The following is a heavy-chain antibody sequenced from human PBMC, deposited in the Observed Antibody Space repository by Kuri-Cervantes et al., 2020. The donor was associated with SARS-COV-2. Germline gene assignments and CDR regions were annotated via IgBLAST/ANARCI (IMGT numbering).Heavy chain of an antibody. Sequence: ASVKVSCKASGYTFTSYGISWVRQAPGQGLEWMGWISAYNGNTNYAQKLQGRVTMTTDTSTSIAYMELRSLRSDDTAVYYCARDEGVLRFLEWLPLGDAFDIWGQGTMVTVSS. CDR2: ISAYNGNT. CDR3: ARDEGVLRFLEWLPLGDAFDI. V-gene: IGHV1-18*01. J-gene: IGHJ3*02. CDR1: GYTFTSYG. D-gene: IGHD3-3*01.